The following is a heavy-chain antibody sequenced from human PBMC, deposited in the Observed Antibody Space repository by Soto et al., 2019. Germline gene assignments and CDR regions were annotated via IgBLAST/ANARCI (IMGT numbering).Heavy chain of an antibody. CDR3: AADPVAVTGSFIDS. CDR1: GFTFSAYA. V-gene: IGHV3-30-3*01. J-gene: IGHJ4*02. Sequence: PGGSLRLSCAASGFTFSAYAFHWVRQAPGKGLEWLSVISYDGRETHYADSVEGRFIISRDSSKKTAYLQMNSLRGDDTAVYFCAADPVAVTGSFIDSWGQGTLVTVSS. D-gene: IGHD2-21*02. CDR2: ISYDGRET.